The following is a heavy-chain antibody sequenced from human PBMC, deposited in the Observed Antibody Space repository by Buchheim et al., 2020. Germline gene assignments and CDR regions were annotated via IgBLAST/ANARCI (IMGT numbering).Heavy chain of an antibody. D-gene: IGHD3-16*01. J-gene: IGHJ6*02. CDR3: AKDWAYGMDV. CDR2: INSDGSTT. CDR1: GFTFSSSW. V-gene: IGHV3-74*01. Sequence: EVQLVESGGGLVQPGGSLRLSCAASGFTFSSSWMHWVRQAPGKGLVWVSHINSDGSTTSYADSVKGRFIISRDNAKHTVYLQMNSLRVEDTAVYYCAKDWAYGMDVWGQGTT.